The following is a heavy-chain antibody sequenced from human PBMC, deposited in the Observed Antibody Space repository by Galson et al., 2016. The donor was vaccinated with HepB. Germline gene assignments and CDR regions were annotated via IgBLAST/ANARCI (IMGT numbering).Heavy chain of an antibody. CDR3: AKLAVRGDYGGRDY. CDR2: LGDGGDYT. V-gene: IGHV3-23*01. J-gene: IGHJ4*02. CDR1: GLSLRTPV. D-gene: IGHD4-17*01. Sequence: SLRLSCAASGLSLRTPVMYWVRQAPGKGLEWVSALGDGGDYTSYADSVKGRFTVSGDISENTLFLQMNSLTVEDTAIHYCAKLAVRGDYGGRDYWGQGTLVTVSS.